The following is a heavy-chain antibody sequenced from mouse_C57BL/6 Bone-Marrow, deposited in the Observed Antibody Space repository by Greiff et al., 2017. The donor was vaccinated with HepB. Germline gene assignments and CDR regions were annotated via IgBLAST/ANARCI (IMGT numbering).Heavy chain of an antibody. CDR2: INPNNGGT. CDR3: ARITTAPDY. V-gene: IGHV1-26*01. D-gene: IGHD1-2*01. CDR1: GYTFTDYY. Sequence: VQLQQSGPELVKPGASVKISCKASGYTFTDYYMNWVKQSHGKSLEWIGDINPNNGGTSYNQKFKGKATLTVDKSSSTAYMELRSLTSEDSAVYYCARITTAPDYWGQGTTLTVSS. J-gene: IGHJ2*01.